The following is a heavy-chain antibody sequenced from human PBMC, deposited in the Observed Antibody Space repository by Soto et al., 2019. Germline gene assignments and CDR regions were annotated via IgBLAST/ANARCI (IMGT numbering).Heavy chain of an antibody. Sequence: PWGSLRLSCAASGFTFSTYLMGWVRQAPGKGLEWVANISPDGSVTYYVDSMKGRFIISRDNAKNSLYLQVNSLRAEDTAVYYSARWIRGTPDSWGQGTLVTVSS. D-gene: IGHD3-10*01. V-gene: IGHV3-7*04. CDR1: GFTFSTYL. J-gene: IGHJ5*01. CDR2: ISPDGSVT. CDR3: ARWIRGTPDS.